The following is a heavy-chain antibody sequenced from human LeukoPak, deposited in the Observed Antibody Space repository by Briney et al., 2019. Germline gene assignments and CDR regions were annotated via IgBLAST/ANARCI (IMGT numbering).Heavy chain of an antibody. Sequence: SETLSLTCTVSGGSISSSNYYWGWIRQPPGKGLEWIASIYYSGSTYYNPSLKSRVTISVDTSKSQFYLKLNSVTAADSAVYYCARSYCSSTSCFAVGAFDLWGQGTTVTVSS. D-gene: IGHD2-2*01. CDR1: GGSISSSNYY. V-gene: IGHV4-39*01. CDR2: IYYSGST. J-gene: IGHJ3*01. CDR3: ARSYCSSTSCFAVGAFDL.